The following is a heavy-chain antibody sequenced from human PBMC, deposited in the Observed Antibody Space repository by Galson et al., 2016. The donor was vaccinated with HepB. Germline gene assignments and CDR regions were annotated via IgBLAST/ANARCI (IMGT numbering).Heavy chain of an antibody. CDR1: GFIFNSYS. CDR2: ISSSSNSM. Sequence: SLRLSCAASGFIFNSYSMNWVRQAPGKGLEWISYISSSSNSMYYADSVKGRFTISRDNAKNSLYLQMNSLRDEDTAVYYCARDSPIWDWGQGTLVTVSS. D-gene: IGHD3-9*01. J-gene: IGHJ4*02. CDR3: ARDSPIWD. V-gene: IGHV3-48*02.